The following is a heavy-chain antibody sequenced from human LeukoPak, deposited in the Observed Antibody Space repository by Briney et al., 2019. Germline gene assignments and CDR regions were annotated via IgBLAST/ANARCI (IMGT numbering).Heavy chain of an antibody. CDR1: GFTFSSYW. D-gene: IGHD3-10*01. Sequence: PGGSLRLSCAASGFTFSSYWMSWVRQAPGKGLEWVSNMNQDGSEKCYVNSVKGRFTISRDNAKNSLYLQMSSLRAEDTAVYYCARVGLLWFGELLPPHDAFDIWGQGTMVTVSS. CDR2: MNQDGSEK. CDR3: ARVGLLWFGELLPPHDAFDI. J-gene: IGHJ3*02. V-gene: IGHV3-7*01.